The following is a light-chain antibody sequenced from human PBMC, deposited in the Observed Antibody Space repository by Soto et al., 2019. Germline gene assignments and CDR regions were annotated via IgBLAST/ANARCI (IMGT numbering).Light chain of an antibody. CDR3: QTWGTGIVI. CDR1: SGHSNYA. CDR2: LNRDGSH. J-gene: IGLJ2*01. Sequence: QPVLTQSPSASASLGASVKLTCTLSSGHSNYAIAWHQQQPEKGPRYLMKLNRDGSHSKGDGIPNRFSGSSSGAERYLTISSLQSEDEADYYCQTWGTGIVIFGGGTKLPVL. V-gene: IGLV4-69*01.